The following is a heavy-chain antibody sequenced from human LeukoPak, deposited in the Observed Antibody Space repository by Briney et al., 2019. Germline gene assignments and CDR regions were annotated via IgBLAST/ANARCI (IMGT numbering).Heavy chain of an antibody. Sequence: GGSLRLSCAVSGSTFSSYWMNWVRQAPGKGLEWVASIRQDGDEKSYVDSVKGRFTLSRDNTKNSLYLQMSSLRAEDTAVYYCARDGTAAGLYFDLWGQGTLVTVSS. J-gene: IGHJ4*01. D-gene: IGHD6-13*01. CDR3: ARDGTAAGLYFDL. CDR1: GSTFSSYW. V-gene: IGHV3-7*01. CDR2: IRQDGDEK.